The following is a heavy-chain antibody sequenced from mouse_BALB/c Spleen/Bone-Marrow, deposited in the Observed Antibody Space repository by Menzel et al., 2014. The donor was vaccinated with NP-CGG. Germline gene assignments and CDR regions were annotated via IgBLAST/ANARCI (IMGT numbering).Heavy chain of an antibody. CDR3: ATIYYGNSYAMDY. V-gene: IGHV5-15*02. D-gene: IGHD2-1*01. CDR2: ISNLAYSI. Sequence: EVKLMESGGGLVQPGGSRKLSCAASGFTFSDYGMAWVRQAPGKGPEWVALISNLAYSIYYADTVTGRFTISRENAKNTLYPEMSSLRSEDTAMYYCATIYYGNSYAMDYWGQGTSVTVSS. CDR1: GFTFSDYG. J-gene: IGHJ4*01.